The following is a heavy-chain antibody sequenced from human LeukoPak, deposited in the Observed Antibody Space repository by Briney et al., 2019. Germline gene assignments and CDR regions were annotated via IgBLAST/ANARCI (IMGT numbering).Heavy chain of an antibody. V-gene: IGHV3-23*01. Sequence: PGGSLRLSCAAAGFTFRGYAMSWVREAPGKGLEWVSAISGSGGSTYYADSVKGRFTISRDNSKNTLYLQMNSLRAEDTAVSYCAGAAYIRHHFDSWGQGTLVTVSS. D-gene: IGHD3-16*01. CDR1: GFTFRGYA. J-gene: IGHJ4*02. CDR2: ISGSGGST. CDR3: AGAAYIRHHFDS.